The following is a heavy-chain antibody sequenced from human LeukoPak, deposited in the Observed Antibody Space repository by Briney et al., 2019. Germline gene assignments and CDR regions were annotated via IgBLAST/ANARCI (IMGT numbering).Heavy chain of an antibody. V-gene: IGHV4-34*01. Sequence: SETLSLTCTVSGGSISSYYWSWIRQPPGKGLEWIGEINHSGSTNYNPSLKSRVTISVDTPKNQFSLKLSSVTAADTAVYYCARGPWFDPWGQGTLVTVSS. CDR3: ARGPWFDP. J-gene: IGHJ5*02. CDR2: INHSGST. CDR1: GGSISSYY.